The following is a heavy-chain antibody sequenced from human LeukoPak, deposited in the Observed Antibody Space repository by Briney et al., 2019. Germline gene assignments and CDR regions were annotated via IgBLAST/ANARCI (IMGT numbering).Heavy chain of an antibody. J-gene: IGHJ4*02. CDR1: GFSFRNFA. Sequence: GGSLRLSCGASGFSFRNFAMSWVRQAPGKGLEWVSLIGGRGDASYYADSVKGRFTISRDNSKNTLFLQMSSLRAEDTAVYYCAKGRGSGTWAKDYWGQGTLVIVSS. CDR3: AKGRGSGTWAKDY. D-gene: IGHD3-16*01. V-gene: IGHV3-23*01. CDR2: IGGRGDAS.